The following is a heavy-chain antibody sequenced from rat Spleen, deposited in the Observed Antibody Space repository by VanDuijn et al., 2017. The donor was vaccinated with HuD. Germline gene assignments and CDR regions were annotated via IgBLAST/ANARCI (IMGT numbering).Heavy chain of an antibody. V-gene: IGHV5-22*01. CDR1: GFTFSDYY. CDR2: ISFEGDGT. CDR3: ARHPLGTFDY. Sequence: EVQLVESGGGLVQPGRSMKLSCAASGFTFSDYYMAWVRQAPKKGLEWVASISFEGDGTYYRDSVKGRFTISRDNAKNTQYLQMDSLRSEDTATYYGARHPLGTFDYWGQGVMVTVSS. J-gene: IGHJ2*01. D-gene: IGHD3-1*01.